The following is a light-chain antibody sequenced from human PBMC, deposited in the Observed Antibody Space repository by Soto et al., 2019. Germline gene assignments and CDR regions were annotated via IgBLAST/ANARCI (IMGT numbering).Light chain of an antibody. Sequence: QSALTQPASVSGSPGQSITISCTGTSSDVGGYNYVSWYQQHPGKAPKLMIYEVSNRPSGVSNRFSGSKSGNTASLTISGLQAEDEADYYCSSYTSSSTFYVFGTGTSSPS. CDR1: SSDVGGYNY. CDR3: SSYTSSSTFYV. V-gene: IGLV2-14*01. CDR2: EVS. J-gene: IGLJ1*01.